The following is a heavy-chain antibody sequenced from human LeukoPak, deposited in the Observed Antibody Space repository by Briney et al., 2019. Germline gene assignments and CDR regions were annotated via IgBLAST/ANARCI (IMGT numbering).Heavy chain of an antibody. D-gene: IGHD6-13*01. CDR2: IYSGGST. V-gene: IGHV3-66*01. CDR1: GFTFSSYG. Sequence: GGSLRLSCAASGFTFSSYGMHWVRQAPGKGLEWVSVIYSGGSTCYADSVKGRFTISRDNSKNTLYLQMNSLRAEDTAVYYCARAAGQGAFDIWGQGTMVTVSS. CDR3: ARAAGQGAFDI. J-gene: IGHJ3*02.